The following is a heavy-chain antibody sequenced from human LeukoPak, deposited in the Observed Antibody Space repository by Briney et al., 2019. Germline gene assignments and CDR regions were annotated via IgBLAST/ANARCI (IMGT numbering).Heavy chain of an antibody. Sequence: GGSLRLSCAASGFTFSSYAMHWVRQAPGKGLEWVAVISYDGSNKYYADSVKGRFTISRDNSKNTLYLQMNSLRAEDTAVYYCARDGGGSSGWYVPSYYYYYMDVWGKGTTVTVSS. D-gene: IGHD6-19*01. CDR2: ISYDGSNK. CDR3: ARDGGGSSGWYVPSYYYYYMDV. V-gene: IGHV3-30*01. CDR1: GFTFSSYA. J-gene: IGHJ6*03.